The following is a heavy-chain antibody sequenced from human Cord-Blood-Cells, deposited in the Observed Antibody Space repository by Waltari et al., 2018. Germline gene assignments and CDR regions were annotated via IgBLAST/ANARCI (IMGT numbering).Heavy chain of an antibody. CDR3: ARAPATVVFDY. D-gene: IGHD4-4*01. Sequence: EVQLVESGGGLVKPGGSLRLSCAASGFTFRSLRINWVRQAPGKGLEWVSSISSSSSYIYYADSVKGRFTISRDNAKNSLYLQMNSLRAEDTAVYYCARAPATVVFDYWGQGTLVTVSS. CDR2: ISSSSSYI. J-gene: IGHJ4*02. V-gene: IGHV3-21*01. CDR1: GFTFRSLR.